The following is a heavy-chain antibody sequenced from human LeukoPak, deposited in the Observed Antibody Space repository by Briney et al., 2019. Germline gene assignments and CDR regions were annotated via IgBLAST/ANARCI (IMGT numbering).Heavy chain of an antibody. CDR1: GYTFTSYA. D-gene: IGHD1-26*01. J-gene: IGHJ4*02. Sequence: ASVKVSCKASGYTFTSYAMNWVRQAPGQGLEWMGWISAYNGNTNYAQKLQGRVTMTTDTSTSTAYMELRSLRSDDTAVYYCARARHVGATSRYWGQGTLVTVSS. CDR3: ARARHVGATSRY. CDR2: ISAYNGNT. V-gene: IGHV1-18*01.